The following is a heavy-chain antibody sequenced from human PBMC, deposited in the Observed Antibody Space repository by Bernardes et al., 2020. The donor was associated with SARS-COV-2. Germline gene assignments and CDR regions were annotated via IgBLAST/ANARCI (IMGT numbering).Heavy chain of an antibody. D-gene: IGHD3-16*01. V-gene: IGHV3-53*01. CDR1: GFTVSSTY. Sequence: GGSLRLSCAASGFTVSSTYMSWVRQAPGKGLEWVSVIYSPGSTDYADSVKGRFTISRDYSKNTVHLQMNSLRVEDTAVFYCARGGNSYGFDYWGQGTLVTVSS. CDR2: IYSPGST. CDR3: ARGGNSYGFDY. J-gene: IGHJ4*02.